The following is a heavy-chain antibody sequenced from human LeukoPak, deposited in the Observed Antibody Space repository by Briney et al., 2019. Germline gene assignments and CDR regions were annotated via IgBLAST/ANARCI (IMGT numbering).Heavy chain of an antibody. Sequence: GGSLRLSCAASGFTFSSCSMNWVRQAPGKGLEWVSSISSSSSYIYYADSVKGRFTISRDNAKNSLYLQMNSLRAEDTAVYYCARDPYSSGRYYFDYWGQGTLVTVSS. CDR2: ISSSSSYI. V-gene: IGHV3-21*01. CDR3: ARDPYSSGRYYFDY. CDR1: GFTFSSCS. J-gene: IGHJ4*02. D-gene: IGHD6-19*01.